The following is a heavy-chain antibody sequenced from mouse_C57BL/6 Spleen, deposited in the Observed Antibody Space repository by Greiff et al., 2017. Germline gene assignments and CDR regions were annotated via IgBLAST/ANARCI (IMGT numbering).Heavy chain of an antibody. Sequence: VQRQQPGAELVRPGTSVKLSCKASGYTFTSYWMHWVKQRPGQCLEWIGVIDPSDSYTNYNQKFKGKATLTVDTSSSTAYMQLSSLTSEDSAVYYCAGSRTLDYFDYWGQGTALTVSS. CDR3: AGSRTLDYFDY. CDR2: IDPSDSYT. CDR1: GYTFTSYW. J-gene: IGHJ2*01. V-gene: IGHV1-59*01.